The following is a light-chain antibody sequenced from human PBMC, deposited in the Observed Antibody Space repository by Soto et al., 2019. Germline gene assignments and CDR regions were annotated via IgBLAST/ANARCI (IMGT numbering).Light chain of an antibody. Sequence: EIVVTQSPATLSVSAGERATLSCMASQSVSSNLAWYQQKPGQAPRLLIYGASTRAAGIPARFSGSGSGTEFTLTISSLQSEDFAVYYCQQYNNWPPPFGQGTKVDI. CDR1: QSVSSN. J-gene: IGKJ1*01. V-gene: IGKV3-15*01. CDR3: QQYNNWPPP. CDR2: GAS.